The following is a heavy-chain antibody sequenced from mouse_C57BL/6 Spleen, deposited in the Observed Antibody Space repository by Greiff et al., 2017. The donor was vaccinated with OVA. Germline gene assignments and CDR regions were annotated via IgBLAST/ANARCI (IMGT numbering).Heavy chain of an antibody. CDR3: ARQGPYAMDY. V-gene: IGHV5-6*02. D-gene: IGHD3-3*01. CDR2: ISTGGSYT. Sequence: EVKLVESGGDLVKPGGSLKLSCAASGFTFSFYGMSWVRQTPDKRLEWVATISTGGSYTYYPDSLKGRFTISRDNATNTLYLQMSSLKSEDTAMYYCARQGPYAMDYWGQGTSVTVSS. J-gene: IGHJ4*01. CDR1: GFTFSFYG.